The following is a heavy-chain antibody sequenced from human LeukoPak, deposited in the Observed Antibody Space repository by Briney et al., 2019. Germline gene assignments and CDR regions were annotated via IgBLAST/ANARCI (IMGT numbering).Heavy chain of an antibody. Sequence: SETLSLTCTVSGGSISSYYWSWIRQPAGKGLEWIVRIYTSGSTNYNPSLKSRVTMSVDTSKNQFSLKLSSVTAADTAVYYCARDRAAARWSTSYYYGMDVWGQGTTVTVSS. CDR1: GGSISSYY. V-gene: IGHV4-4*07. D-gene: IGHD6-13*01. CDR3: ARDRAAARWSTSYYYGMDV. J-gene: IGHJ6*02. CDR2: IYTSGST.